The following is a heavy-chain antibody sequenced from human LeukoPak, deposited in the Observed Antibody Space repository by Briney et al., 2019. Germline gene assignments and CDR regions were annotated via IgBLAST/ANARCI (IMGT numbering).Heavy chain of an antibody. V-gene: IGHV3-9*01. CDR1: GFTFDDYA. D-gene: IGHD2-2*01. CDR3: ACQLLGEAFDI. CDR2: ISWDSGSI. J-gene: IGHJ3*02. Sequence: GRSLRLSCAASGFTFDDYAMHWVRQAPGKGLGWVSGISWDSGSIGYADSVKGRFTISRDNAKNSLYLQMNSLRAEDTALYYCACQLLGEAFDIWGQGTMVTVSS.